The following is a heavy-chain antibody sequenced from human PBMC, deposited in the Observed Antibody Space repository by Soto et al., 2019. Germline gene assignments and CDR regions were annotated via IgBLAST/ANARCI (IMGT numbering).Heavy chain of an antibody. Sequence: SETLSLTCTVSGGSISSGGYYWSWIRQHPGKGLEWIGYIYYSGSTYYNPSLKSRVTISVDTSKNQFSLKLSSVTAADTAVYYCARADYSGSYYAFDPWGQGTLVTVSS. J-gene: IGHJ5*02. CDR2: IYYSGST. V-gene: IGHV4-31*03. D-gene: IGHD1-26*01. CDR3: ARADYSGSYYAFDP. CDR1: GGSISSGGYY.